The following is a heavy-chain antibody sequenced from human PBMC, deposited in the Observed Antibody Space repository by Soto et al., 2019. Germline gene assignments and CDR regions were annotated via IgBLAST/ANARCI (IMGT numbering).Heavy chain of an antibody. CDR1: GYTFTSYY. V-gene: IGHV1-46*01. CDR3: ARDLWNYDYVWVSSRLYYYCYGMDV. D-gene: IGHD3-16*01. J-gene: IGHJ6*02. Sequence: ASVKVSCKASGYTFTSYYMHWVRQAPGQGLEWMGIINPSGGSTSYAQKFQGRVTMTRDTSTSTVYMELSSLRSEDTAVYYCARDLWNYDYVWVSSRLYYYCYGMDVRAQRTTVTVSS. CDR2: INPSGGST.